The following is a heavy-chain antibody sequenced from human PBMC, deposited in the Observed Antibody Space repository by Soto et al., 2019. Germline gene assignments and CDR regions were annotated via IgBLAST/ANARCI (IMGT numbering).Heavy chain of an antibody. CDR2: ISYDGSNK. D-gene: IGHD2-8*01. V-gene: IGHV3-30-3*01. CDR3: ARAACTNGVCYTILYGTDV. Sequence: QVQLVESGGGVVQPGRSLRLSCAASGFTFSSYAMHWVRQAPGKGLEWVAVISYDGSNKYYADSVKGRFTISRDNSKNTLYLQMNSLRAEDTAVYYCARAACTNGVCYTILYGTDVWGQGTTVTVSS. CDR1: GFTFSSYA. J-gene: IGHJ6*02.